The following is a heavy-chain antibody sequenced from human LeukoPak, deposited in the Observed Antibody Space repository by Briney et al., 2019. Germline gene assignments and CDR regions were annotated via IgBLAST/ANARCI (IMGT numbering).Heavy chain of an antibody. V-gene: IGHV1-69*13. CDR1: GGTFSSYA. J-gene: IGHJ4*02. CDR3: AMSGVVPAAIGDY. D-gene: IGHD2-2*01. Sequence: SVKVSCKASGGTFSSYAISWVRQAPGQGLEWMGGIIPIFGTANYAQKFQGRVTITADESTSTAYMELSSLRSEDTAVYYCAMSGVVPAAIGDYWGQGTLVTVSS. CDR2: IIPIFGTA.